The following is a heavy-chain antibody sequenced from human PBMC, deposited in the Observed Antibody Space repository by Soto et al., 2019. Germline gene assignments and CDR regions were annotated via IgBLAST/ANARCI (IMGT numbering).Heavy chain of an antibody. Sequence: GGSLRLSCAASGFTFSNAWMSWVRQAPGKGLEWVGRIKSKTDGGTTDYAAPVKGRFTISRDDSKNTVHLQMNSLRAEDTAEYYCARDTKGAFDSWGQGTLVTVSS. CDR3: ARDTKGAFDS. CDR1: GFTFSNAW. J-gene: IGHJ4*02. CDR2: IKSKTDGGTT. V-gene: IGHV3-15*01. D-gene: IGHD2-8*01.